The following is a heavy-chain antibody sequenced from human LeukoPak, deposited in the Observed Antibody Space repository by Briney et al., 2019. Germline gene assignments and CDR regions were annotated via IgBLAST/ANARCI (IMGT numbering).Heavy chain of an antibody. V-gene: IGHV4-34*01. CDR2: INHSGST. CDR1: GGSFSGYY. D-gene: IGHD6-19*01. CDR3: ARESHRSGGY. J-gene: IGHJ4*02. Sequence: PSETLCLTCAVYGGSFSGYYWSWIRQPPGKGLEWIGEINHSGSTNYNPSLKSRVTISVDTSKNQFSLKLTSVTAADTAVYYCARESHRSGGYWGKGTLVTVP.